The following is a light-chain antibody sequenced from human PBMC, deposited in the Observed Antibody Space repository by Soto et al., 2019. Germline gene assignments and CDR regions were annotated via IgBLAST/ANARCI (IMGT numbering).Light chain of an antibody. V-gene: IGLV2-11*01. CDR2: DVT. J-gene: IGLJ3*02. CDR3: CSYAGSNTWV. CDR1: SSDVGGYNY. Sequence: QSVLTQPRSVSGSPGQSVTISCTGSSSDVGGYNYVSWYQQHPGKAPKLMIYDVTKRPSGVPDRFSGSKSGNTASLTITGLQAEDEADYYCCSYAGSNTWVLGGGTKLTVL.